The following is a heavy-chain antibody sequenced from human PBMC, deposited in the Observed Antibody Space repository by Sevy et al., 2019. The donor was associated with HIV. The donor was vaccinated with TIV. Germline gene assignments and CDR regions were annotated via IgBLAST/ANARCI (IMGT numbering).Heavy chain of an antibody. CDR1: GFTFSSYA. Sequence: GGSLRLSCAASGFTFSSYAMHWVRQAPGKGLEWVAVISYDGSNKYYADSLKGRFTISRDNSKNTLYLQMNSLRAEDTAVYYCARDRDSSVWLDAFDIWGQGTMVTVSS. J-gene: IGHJ3*02. D-gene: IGHD6-19*01. CDR2: ISYDGSNK. CDR3: ARDRDSSVWLDAFDI. V-gene: IGHV3-30-3*01.